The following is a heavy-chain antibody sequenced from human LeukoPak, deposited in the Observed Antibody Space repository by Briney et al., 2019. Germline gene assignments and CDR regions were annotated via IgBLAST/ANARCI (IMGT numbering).Heavy chain of an antibody. CDR3: ARHQTPGNAWYLNTEGFRFDS. CDR2: IVPGASDSNI. Sequence: NRGESLKISCKGSGYSFTDYWIGWVRQMPGQGLEWMAIIVPGASDSNIRYSPSFQGHVTVSADKSITTAYLHWSSLQASDTAIYYCARHQTPGNAWYLNTEGFRFDSWGQGTLVTVSS. CDR1: GYSFTDYW. D-gene: IGHD6-19*01. J-gene: IGHJ4*02. V-gene: IGHV5-51*01.